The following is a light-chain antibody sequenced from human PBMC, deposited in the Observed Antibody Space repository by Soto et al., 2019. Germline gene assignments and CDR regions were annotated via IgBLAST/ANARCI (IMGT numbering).Light chain of an antibody. V-gene: IGKV3-15*01. CDR2: GAS. CDR1: QSVSSS. Sequence: EVVMTQSPATLSMSPGERATLSCRASQSVSSSLAWYQQKPGQAPRLLIYGASTRATGIPDRFSGSGSETEFPLPISSLQAEDFAIYYCKQYNNWWTFGQGTKLEIK. CDR3: KQYNNWWT. J-gene: IGKJ1*01.